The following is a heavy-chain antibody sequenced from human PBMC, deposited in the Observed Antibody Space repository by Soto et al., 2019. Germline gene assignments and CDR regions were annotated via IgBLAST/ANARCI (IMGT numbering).Heavy chain of an antibody. CDR1: AFTFTRYS. CDR2: ISSTTNYI. CDR3: ARESEELTSNFDY. J-gene: IGHJ4*02. V-gene: IGHV3-21*06. Sequence: AWGALILSCATSAFTFTRYSMTWVRQAPGKGLEWVSCISSTTNYIYYGASMKGRFTISRDNAKNSLYLEMNSLRAEDTAVYYRARESEELTSNFDYWGQGTMVTVSS. D-gene: IGHD1-7*01.